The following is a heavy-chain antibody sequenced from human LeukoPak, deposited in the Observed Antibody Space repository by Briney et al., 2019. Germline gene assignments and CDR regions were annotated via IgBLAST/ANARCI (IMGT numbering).Heavy chain of an antibody. CDR3: ARGGDFGVPAPLGIDAFDF. D-gene: IGHD2-2*01. CDR2: IRGRAYAETT. J-gene: IGHJ3*01. Sequence: GGSLRLSFTTSGFNFRDYALSWVRQAPGKGLEWVGFIRGRAYAETTEYAASVKGRFTISKDYSKTIAYLQMNSLKTEDTAVYYCARGGDFGVPAPLGIDAFDFWGQGTMVTVSS. CDR1: GFNFRDYA. V-gene: IGHV3-49*04.